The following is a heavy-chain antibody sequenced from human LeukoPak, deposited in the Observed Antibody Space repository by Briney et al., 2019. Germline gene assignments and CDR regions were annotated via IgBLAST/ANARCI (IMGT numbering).Heavy chain of an antibody. CDR3: AREYCSGGSCYPGTFDP. J-gene: IGHJ5*02. CDR1: GFTFSSYG. CDR2: IWYDGSNK. V-gene: IGHV3-33*01. Sequence: ARSLRLSCAASGFTFSSYGMHWVRQAPGKGLEWVAVIWYDGSNKYYADSVKGRFTISRDNSKNTLYLQMNSLRAEDTAVYYCAREYCSGGSCYPGTFDPWGQGTLVTVSS. D-gene: IGHD2-15*01.